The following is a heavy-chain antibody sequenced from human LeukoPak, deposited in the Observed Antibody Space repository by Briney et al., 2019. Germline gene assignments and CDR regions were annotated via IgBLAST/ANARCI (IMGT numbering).Heavy chain of an antibody. Sequence: PGGSLRLSCAASGFTFSSYGMHWVRQAPGKGLEWVAFIRYDGSNKYYADSVKGRFTISRDNSKNTLYLQMNSLRAEDTAVYYCARSPIQLSSKYYYYMDVWGKGTTVTVSS. D-gene: IGHD5-18*01. CDR3: ARSPIQLSSKYYYYMDV. J-gene: IGHJ6*03. CDR1: GFTFSSYG. CDR2: IRYDGSNK. V-gene: IGHV3-30*02.